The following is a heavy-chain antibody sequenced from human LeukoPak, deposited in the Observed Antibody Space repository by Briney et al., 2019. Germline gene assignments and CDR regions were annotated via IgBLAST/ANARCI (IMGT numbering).Heavy chain of an antibody. D-gene: IGHD2-2*01. Sequence: GESLKISCKGPGYSFTTYWIAWVRQMPGKGLEWMGIIYPGDSDTRYSPSFQGQVTISADKSISTAYLQWSSLKASDTAMYYCARRTRYCSSTNCYYFDYWGQGTLVTVSS. J-gene: IGHJ4*02. V-gene: IGHV5-51*01. CDR2: IYPGDSDT. CDR3: ARRTRYCSSTNCYYFDY. CDR1: GYSFTTYW.